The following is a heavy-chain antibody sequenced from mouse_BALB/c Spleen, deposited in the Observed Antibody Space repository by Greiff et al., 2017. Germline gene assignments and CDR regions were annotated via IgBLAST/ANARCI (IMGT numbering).Heavy chain of an antibody. CDR3: KGGSPFAY. V-gene: IGHV14-4*02. D-gene: IGHD1-1*02. CDR1: GFNIKDYY. J-gene: IGHJ3*01. CDR2: IDPENGDT. Sequence: EVKLMESGAELVRSGASVKLSCTASGFNIKDYYMHWVKQRPEQGLEWIGWIDPENGDTEYAPKFQGKATMTADTSSNTAYLQLSSLTSEDTAVYYCKGGSPFAYWGQGTLVTVSA.